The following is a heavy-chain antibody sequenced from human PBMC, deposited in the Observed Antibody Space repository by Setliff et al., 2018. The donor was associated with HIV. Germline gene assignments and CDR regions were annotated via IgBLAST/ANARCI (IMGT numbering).Heavy chain of an antibody. V-gene: IGHV4-4*08. CDR3: ARGSFIGDYYYFDY. Sequence: PETLSLTCTVSGGSFNSYYWSWIRQSPGEGLEWIGYIYTSGSTNYNPSLKSRVTISVDTSKNQFSLKLSSVTAADTAVYYCARGSFIGDYYYFDYWGQGTLVTVSS. CDR2: IYTSGST. CDR1: GGSFNSYY. D-gene: IGHD3-10*01. J-gene: IGHJ4*02.